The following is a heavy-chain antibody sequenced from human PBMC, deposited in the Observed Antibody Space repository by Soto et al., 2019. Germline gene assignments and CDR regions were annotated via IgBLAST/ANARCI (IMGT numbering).Heavy chain of an antibody. V-gene: IGHV1-3*01. Sequence: QVQLVQSGAEVKKPGASVKVSCKASGYTFTSYAMHWVRQAPGQRLEWMGWINAGNGNTKYSQKFQGRVTITRDTSASTAYMELSSLRSEDTAVYYCSSRSWSDHYFDYWGQGTLVTVSS. CDR2: INAGNGNT. CDR1: GYTFTSYA. J-gene: IGHJ4*02. CDR3: SSRSWSDHYFDY. D-gene: IGHD6-13*01.